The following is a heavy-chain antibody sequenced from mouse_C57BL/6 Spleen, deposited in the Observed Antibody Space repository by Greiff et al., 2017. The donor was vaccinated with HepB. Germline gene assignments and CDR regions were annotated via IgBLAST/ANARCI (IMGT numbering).Heavy chain of an antibody. V-gene: IGHV2-4*01. CDR3: AKKDGNYVGAMDY. Sequence: QVQLKESGPGLVQPSQSLSITCTVSGFSLPSYGVHWVRQPPGQGLEWLGVIWSGGSTDYNAAFISRLSISKDNSKSQVFFKMNSLQADDTAIYYCAKKDGNYVGAMDYWGQGTSVTVAS. CDR1: GFSLPSYG. D-gene: IGHD2-1*01. J-gene: IGHJ4*01. CDR2: IWSGGST.